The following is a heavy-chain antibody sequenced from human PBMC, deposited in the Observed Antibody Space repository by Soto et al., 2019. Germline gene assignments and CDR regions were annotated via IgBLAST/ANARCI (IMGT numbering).Heavy chain of an antibody. CDR2: IIPIFETA. CDR3: AASDSSSWQHDY. V-gene: IGHV1-69*01. Sequence: QVQLVXSGAEMKKPGSSVXVSCKVSGDSFSSYAISWVRQAPGGGLEGVGGIIPIFETANYAQNFQGRXXXXXXXXXXXXXLEVTRLRPQDTAVFYCAASDSSSWQHDYWGQGTLITVSS. J-gene: IGHJ4*02. CDR1: GDSFSSYA. D-gene: IGHD6-13*01.